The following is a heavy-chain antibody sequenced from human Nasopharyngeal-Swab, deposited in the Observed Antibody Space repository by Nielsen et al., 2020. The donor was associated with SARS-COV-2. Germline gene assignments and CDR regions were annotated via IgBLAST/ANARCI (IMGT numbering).Heavy chain of an antibody. CDR3: ARVGQQLVRGLRY. Sequence: ASVKVSCKASGGTFSSYDINWVRQATGQGLEWMGWMNPNSGNTGYAQKFQGRVTITRNTSISTAYMELSSLRSEDTAVYYCARVGQQLVRGLRYWGQGTLVTVSS. J-gene: IGHJ4*02. CDR1: GGTFSSYD. CDR2: MNPNSGNT. V-gene: IGHV1-8*03. D-gene: IGHD6-13*01.